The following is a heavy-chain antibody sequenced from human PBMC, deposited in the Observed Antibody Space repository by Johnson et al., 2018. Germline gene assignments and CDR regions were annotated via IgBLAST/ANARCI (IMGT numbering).Heavy chain of an antibody. CDR1: GGSISSYS. D-gene: IGHD5-18*01. Sequence: QVQLQESGPGLVKPSETLSLTCTVSGGSISSYSWSWIRQPAGKGLEWIGRFYSSGATAYNPSLRSRVTISVDTSKNQFSLYLASVTAADTAVYYWAGWDHHSEYNARALDIWGQGTMVTVSS. J-gene: IGHJ3*02. V-gene: IGHV4-4*07. CDR3: AGWDHHSEYNARALDI. CDR2: FYSSGAT.